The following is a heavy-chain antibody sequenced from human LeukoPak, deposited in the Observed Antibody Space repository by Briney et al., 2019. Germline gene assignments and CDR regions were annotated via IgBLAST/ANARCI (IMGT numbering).Heavy chain of an antibody. Sequence: ASVKVSCKASGYTFTSYGISWVRQAPGQGLEWMGWISAYNGNTNYAQKLQGRVTMTTDTSTSTAYMELRSLRSDDTAVYYCARVSGLLQSLFTHYYYMDVWGKGTTVTVSS. CDR1: GYTFTSYG. D-gene: IGHD1-26*01. J-gene: IGHJ6*03. CDR2: ISAYNGNT. CDR3: ARVSGLLQSLFTHYYYMDV. V-gene: IGHV1-18*01.